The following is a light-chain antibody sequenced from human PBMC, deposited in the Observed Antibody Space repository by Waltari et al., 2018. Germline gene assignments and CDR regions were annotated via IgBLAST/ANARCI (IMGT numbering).Light chain of an antibody. CDR3: ASWDDSHYV. V-gene: IGLV3-1*01. J-gene: IGLJ1*01. CDR1: KLGNKY. CDR2: QDT. Sequence: SYEFTQSPSVSVSPGQKASITCSGDKLGNKYSFWYQVKPGQSPVLVIYQDTKRPSGVPDRFSASKSGTSASLAISGLRSEDEAVYYCASWDDSHYVFGTGTKVTVL.